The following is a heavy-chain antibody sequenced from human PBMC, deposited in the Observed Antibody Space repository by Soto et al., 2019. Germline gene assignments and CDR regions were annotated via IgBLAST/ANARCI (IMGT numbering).Heavy chain of an antibody. V-gene: IGHV1-3*01. CDR3: ARAPWEVQSFWRWFDP. J-gene: IGHJ5*02. D-gene: IGHD1-26*01. Sequence: VSVKVSCKASGYIFTSYAIHWVRQAPGQGLEWMGWIHAANGNPKYSEKFQGRVTITRDTSATTAYMELSSLRSEDTAVYYCARAPWEVQSFWRWFDPWGQGTLVTVSS. CDR1: GYIFTSYA. CDR2: IHAANGNP.